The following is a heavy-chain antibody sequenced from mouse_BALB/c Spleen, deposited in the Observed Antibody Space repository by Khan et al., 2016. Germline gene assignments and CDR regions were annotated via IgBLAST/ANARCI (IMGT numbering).Heavy chain of an antibody. Sequence: VQLQQSGPELVKPGASVKMSCKSSGYTFTSYVMHWVKQKPGQGLEWIGYIDPYNDGTKYNEKFKGKATLTADKSSSTAYMELSSLTSEDSAVYYCARRGYTGTYFDYWGQVTTLTVSS. D-gene: IGHD2-2*01. CDR1: GYTFTSYV. V-gene: IGHV1S136*01. CDR2: IDPYNDGT. J-gene: IGHJ2*01. CDR3: ARRGYTGTYFDY.